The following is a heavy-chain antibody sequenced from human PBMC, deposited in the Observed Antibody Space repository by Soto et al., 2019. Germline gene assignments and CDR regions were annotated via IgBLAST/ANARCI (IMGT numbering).Heavy chain of an antibody. CDR2: VYRNGFS. V-gene: IGHV4-4*02. J-gene: IGHJ4*02. D-gene: IGHD2-15*01. CDR3: ARDAALPGETDRFDY. CDR1: GDSVGNDVL. Sequence: PSETLSLTCAVSGDSVGNDVLWSWVRQPPGKGLEWIGEVYRNGFSDSNPSLQGRVTILADVPQNQFSLKLTSATAADTAIYYCARDAALPGETDRFDYWGQGILVTVSS.